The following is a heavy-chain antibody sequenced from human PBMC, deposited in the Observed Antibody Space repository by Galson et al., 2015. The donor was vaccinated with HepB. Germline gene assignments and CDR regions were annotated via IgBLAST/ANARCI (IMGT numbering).Heavy chain of an antibody. V-gene: IGHV3-23*01. CDR1: GFTFSSYA. J-gene: IGHJ3*02. Sequence: SLRLSCAASGFTFSSYAMSWVRQAPGKGLEWVSAISGSGGSTYYADSVKGRFTISRDNSKNTLCLQMNSLRAEDTAVYYCAKVLSSDFWSGYLDAFDIWGQGTMVTVSS. CDR2: ISGSGGST. CDR3: AKVLSSDFWSGYLDAFDI. D-gene: IGHD3-3*01.